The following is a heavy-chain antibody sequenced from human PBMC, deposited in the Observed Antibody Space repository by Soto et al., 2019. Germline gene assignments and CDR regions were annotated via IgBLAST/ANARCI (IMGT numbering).Heavy chain of an antibody. Sequence: QVQLQESGPGLVKPSGTLSLTCAVSGGSISSSNWWSWVRQPPGKGLEWVGEIYHSGSTNYNPSLTSRVTISVDKSKDRFSLKLSSVTAAGTAVYYCGKRGRQWLALDYWGQGTLVTVSS. J-gene: IGHJ4*02. CDR1: GGSISSSNW. V-gene: IGHV4-4*02. D-gene: IGHD6-19*01. CDR2: IYHSGST. CDR3: GKRGRQWLALDY.